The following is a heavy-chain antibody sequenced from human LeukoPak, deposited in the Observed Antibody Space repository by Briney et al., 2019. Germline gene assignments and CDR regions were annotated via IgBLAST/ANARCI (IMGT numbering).Heavy chain of an antibody. D-gene: IGHD3-9*01. V-gene: IGHV1-8*01. J-gene: IGHJ6*02. CDR1: GYTFTRYD. CDR3: ARGQLRYFDWLLEDYYYYGMDV. Sequence: ASVKVSCKASGYTFTRYDINWVRQTTGQGLEWMGWMNPNSGNTGYAQKFQGRVTMTRNTSISTAYMELSSLRSEDTAVYYCARGQLRYFDWLLEDYYYYGMDVWGQGTTVTVSS. CDR2: MNPNSGNT.